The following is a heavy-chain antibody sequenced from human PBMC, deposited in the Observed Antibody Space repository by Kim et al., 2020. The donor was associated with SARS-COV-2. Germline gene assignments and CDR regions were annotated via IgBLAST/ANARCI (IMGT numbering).Heavy chain of an antibody. CDR2: ISYDGSNK. Sequence: GGSLRLSCAASGFTFSSYGMHWVRQAPGKGLEWVAVISYDGSNKYYADSVKGRFTISRDNSKNTLYLQMNSLRAEDTAVYYCAREGDGSYYYDSSGYLDYCGQGTLVTVSS. V-gene: IGHV3-33*05. D-gene: IGHD3-22*01. CDR1: GFTFSSYG. CDR3: AREGDGSYYYDSSGYLDY. J-gene: IGHJ4*02.